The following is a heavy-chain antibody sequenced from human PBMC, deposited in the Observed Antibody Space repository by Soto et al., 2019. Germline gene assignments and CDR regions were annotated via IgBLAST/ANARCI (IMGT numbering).Heavy chain of an antibody. CDR1: GGSISSYY. D-gene: IGHD3-10*01. CDR3: ARTQIGELLYWDWAIWFDP. J-gene: IGHJ5*02. CDR2: IYYSGST. V-gene: IGHV4-59*01. Sequence: SETLSLTCTVSGGSISSYYWSWIRQPPGKGLEWIGYIYYSGSTNYNPSLKSRVTISVDTSKNQFSLKLSSVTAADTAVYYCARTQIGELLYWDWAIWFDPWGQGTLVTVSS.